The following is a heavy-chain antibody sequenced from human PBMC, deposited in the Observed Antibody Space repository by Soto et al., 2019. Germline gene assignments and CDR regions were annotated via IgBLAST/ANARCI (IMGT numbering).Heavy chain of an antibody. CDR1: GVSITTNNYY. V-gene: IGHV4-31*01. D-gene: IGHD3-10*01. CDR2: IYHSGTT. CDR3: ASATFGNPEVD. Sequence: QVQLQESGPGLVKPSQTLSLTCTVSGVSITTNNYYWSWLRQDPGKGLEWIGYIYHSGTTYYNPSLVSIATITADTSQSHFSLRLSSVTAADTAVYYCASATFGNPEVDWGQGTRVNVSP. J-gene: IGHJ4*02.